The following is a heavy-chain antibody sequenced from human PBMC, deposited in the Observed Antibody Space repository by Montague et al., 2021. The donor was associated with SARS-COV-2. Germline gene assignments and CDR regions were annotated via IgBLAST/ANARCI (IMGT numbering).Heavy chain of an antibody. CDR3: ARVAELDVFSVYYYGLDV. Sequence: SETLSLTCGVSGGSINSYYWSWIRQPAGKGLEWIGRIYTSGRTNHSPSLKSRVSISLDTSKNQFSLNLRSVTTADTAVYYCARVAELDVFSVYYYGLDVWGQGTTVTVSS. J-gene: IGHJ6*02. V-gene: IGHV4-4*07. CDR2: IYTSGRT. D-gene: IGHD5/OR15-5a*01. CDR1: GGSINSYY.